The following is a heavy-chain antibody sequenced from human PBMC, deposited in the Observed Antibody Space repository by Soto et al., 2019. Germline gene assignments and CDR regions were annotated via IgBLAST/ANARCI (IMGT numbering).Heavy chain of an antibody. CDR2: IYYSGST. Sequence: QVQLQESGPGLVKPSQTLSLTCTVSGGSISSGGYYWSWIRQHPGKGLEWIGYIYYSGSTYYNPSLKSRVTISVDTSKNQFSLKLSSVTAADTAVYYCARELAATHEYYYDSSGYSTGAYYFDYWGQGTLVTVSS. V-gene: IGHV4-31*03. J-gene: IGHJ4*02. CDR1: GGSISSGGYY. D-gene: IGHD3-22*01. CDR3: ARELAATHEYYYDSSGYSTGAYYFDY.